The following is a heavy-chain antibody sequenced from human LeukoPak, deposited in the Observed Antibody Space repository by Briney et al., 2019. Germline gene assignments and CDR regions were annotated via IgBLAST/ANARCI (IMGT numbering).Heavy chain of an antibody. V-gene: IGHV1-24*01. CDR3: AVNYYDSSGPHWFDP. CDR1: GYTLTELS. J-gene: IGHJ5*02. Sequence: GASVKVSCKVSGYTLTELSMHWVRRAPGKGLEWMGGFDPEDGETIYAQKFQGRVTMTEDTSTDTAYMELSSLRSEDTAVYYCAVNYYDSSGPHWFDPWGQGTLVTVSS. D-gene: IGHD3-22*01. CDR2: FDPEDGET.